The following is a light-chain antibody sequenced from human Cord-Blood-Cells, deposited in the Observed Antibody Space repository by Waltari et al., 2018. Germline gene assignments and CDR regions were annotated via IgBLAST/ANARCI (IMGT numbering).Light chain of an antibody. CDR3: CSYAGSSTVV. J-gene: IGLJ2*01. CDR1: SSDVGSYNL. CDR2: EGS. V-gene: IGLV2-23*01. Sequence: QSALTQPASVSGSPGQSITISCTGTSSDVGSYNLVSWYQQHPGKAPKLMIYEGSKWPSGVCNRFSGSKSGNTASLTISGLQAEDEADYYCCSYAGSSTVVFGGGTKLTVL.